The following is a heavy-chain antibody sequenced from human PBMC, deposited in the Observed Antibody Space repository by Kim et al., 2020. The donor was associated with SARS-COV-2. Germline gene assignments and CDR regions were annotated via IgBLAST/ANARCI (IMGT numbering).Heavy chain of an antibody. CDR1: AFTFSNYA. V-gene: IGHV3-23*01. D-gene: IGHD2-21*01. J-gene: IGHJ4*02. CDR3: AKDVACGGDACHSNFDY. Sequence: GGSLILSCAASAFTFSNYAMSWVRQAPGKGLQWVSIISGGGGSTFYADSVKGRFTISRDNSKNTLYLQMNSLRAEDTAVYYCAKDVACGGDACHSNFDYWGRGTLVIFSS. CDR2: ISGGGGST.